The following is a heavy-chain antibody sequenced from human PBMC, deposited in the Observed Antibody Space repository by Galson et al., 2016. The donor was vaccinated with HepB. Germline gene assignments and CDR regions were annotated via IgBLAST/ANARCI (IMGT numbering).Heavy chain of an antibody. Sequence: SVKVSCKASGYTFTDYYIHWVRQAPGQGLEWMGRINPNNGDTRYLQKFQGRVTMTSDTPISTAYMELSGLTPDDTAVYYCGRDPRPLMALAGQDSWGQGTLVTVSS. J-gene: IGHJ4*02. CDR3: GRDPRPLMALAGQDS. V-gene: IGHV1-2*06. CDR1: GYTFTDYY. CDR2: INPNNGDT. D-gene: IGHD1-1*01.